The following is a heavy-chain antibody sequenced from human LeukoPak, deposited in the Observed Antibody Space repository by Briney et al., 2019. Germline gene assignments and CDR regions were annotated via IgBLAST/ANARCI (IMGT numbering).Heavy chain of an antibody. D-gene: IGHD4-11*01. CDR1: GFTFSSYA. Sequence: GGSLRLSCAASGFTFSSYAMHWVRQAPGKGLEWVAVISYDGSNKYYADSVKGRFTISRDNSKNTLYLQMNSLRAEDTAVYYCARSDLQFPFDYWGQGTLVTVSS. V-gene: IGHV3-30-3*01. J-gene: IGHJ4*02. CDR3: ARSDLQFPFDY. CDR2: ISYDGSNK.